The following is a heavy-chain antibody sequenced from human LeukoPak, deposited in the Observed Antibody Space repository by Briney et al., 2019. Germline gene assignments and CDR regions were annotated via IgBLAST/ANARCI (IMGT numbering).Heavy chain of an antibody. CDR2: INPSGGST. V-gene: IGHV1-46*01. J-gene: IGHJ6*03. Sequence: GASVKVSCKASGYTFTNYYIHWVQQAPGQGLEWMGLINPSGGSTNYAQKFQGRVTMTRDTSMSTVYMELSSLRSEDTAVYYCARGPRITVIRGGQWYCYMDVWGKGTTVTISS. CDR3: ARGPRITVIRGGQWYCYMDV. CDR1: GYTFTNYY. D-gene: IGHD3-10*01.